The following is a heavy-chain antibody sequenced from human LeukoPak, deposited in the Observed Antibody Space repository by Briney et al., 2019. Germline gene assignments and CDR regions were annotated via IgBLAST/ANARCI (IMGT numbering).Heavy chain of an antibody. Sequence: GGSQRLSCAASGFTFSGSAMHWVRQASGKGLEWVGRIRSKANSYATAYAASVKGRFTISRDDSKNTAYLQMNSLKTEDTAVYYCTSPRTYYYDSSGYSFDYWGQGTLVTVSS. J-gene: IGHJ4*02. D-gene: IGHD3-22*01. V-gene: IGHV3-73*01. CDR2: IRSKANSYAT. CDR1: GFTFSGSA. CDR3: TSPRTYYYDSSGYSFDY.